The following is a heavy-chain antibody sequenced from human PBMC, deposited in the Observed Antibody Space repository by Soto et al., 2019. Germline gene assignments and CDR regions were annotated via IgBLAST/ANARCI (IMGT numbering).Heavy chain of an antibody. CDR3: AKAWGIDY. CDR2: ISGSGSST. CDR1: GFTFSSYT. Sequence: EVQLLESGGGLVEPGGSRRLSCAASGFTFSSYTMSWVRQAPGKGLEWVSIISGSGSSTYSADSVKGRFTISRDNSKNTLYLQMNSLSVEDTAIYYCAKAWGIDYWGQGTLVTVSS. V-gene: IGHV3-23*01. D-gene: IGHD7-27*01. J-gene: IGHJ4*02.